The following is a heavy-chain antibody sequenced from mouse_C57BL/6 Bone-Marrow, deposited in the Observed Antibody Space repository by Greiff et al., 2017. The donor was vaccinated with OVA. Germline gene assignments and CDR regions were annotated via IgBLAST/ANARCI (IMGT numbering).Heavy chain of an antibody. CDR2: IYPGSGST. Sequence: VQLLQPGAEFVKPGASVKLSCKASGYTFTSYWITWVKQRPGQGLEWIGDIYPGSGSTNYNENLKSKATLTVDTSSSTAYMQLSSLTSEDSAVYYCTSSWIITSAHYCAMDFWGQGTSVTVSS. J-gene: IGHJ4*01. CDR1: GYTFTSYW. V-gene: IGHV1-55*01. D-gene: IGHD1-1*01. CDR3: TSSWIITSAHYCAMDF.